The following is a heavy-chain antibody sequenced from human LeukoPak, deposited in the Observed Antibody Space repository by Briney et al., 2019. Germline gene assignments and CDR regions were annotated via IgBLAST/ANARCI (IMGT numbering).Heavy chain of an antibody. CDR3: ARGTQEVTMIVVVIPPIDY. D-gene: IGHD3-22*01. J-gene: IGHJ4*02. CDR1: GFTFSSYA. CDR2: ISYDGSNK. V-gene: IGHV3-30*04. Sequence: GGSLRLSCAASGFTFSSYAMHWVRQAPGKGLEWVAVISYDGSNKYYADSVKGRFTTSRDNSKNTLYLQMNSLRAEDTAVYYCARGTQEVTMIVVVIPPIDYWGQGTLVTVSS.